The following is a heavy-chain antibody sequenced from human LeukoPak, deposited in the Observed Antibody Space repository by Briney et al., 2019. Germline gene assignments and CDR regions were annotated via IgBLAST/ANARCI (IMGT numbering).Heavy chain of an antibody. D-gene: IGHD3-9*01. V-gene: IGHV1-2*02. CDR1: GYTFTGYY. CDR2: INPNSGGT. CDR3: ATGPSRYFDWLRLDY. Sequence: ASVKVSCKASGYTFTGYYIHWVRQAPGQGLEWMGWINPNSGGTNYAQMIQGRVTMTRDTSISTAYMELSRLRSDDTAVYYCATGPSRYFDWLRLDYWGQGTLVTVSS. J-gene: IGHJ4*02.